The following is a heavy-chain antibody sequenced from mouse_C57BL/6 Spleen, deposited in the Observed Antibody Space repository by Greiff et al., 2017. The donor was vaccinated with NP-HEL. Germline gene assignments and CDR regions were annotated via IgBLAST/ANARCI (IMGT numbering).Heavy chain of an antibody. V-gene: IGHV5-4*01. CDR3: ARGYYGSNLYFDV. D-gene: IGHD1-1*01. CDR1: GFTFSSYA. Sequence: EVQRVESGGGLVKPGGSLKLSCAASGFTFSSYAMSWVRQTPEKRLEWVATISDGGSYTYYPDNVKGRFTISRDNAKNNLYLQMSHLKSEDTAMYYCARGYYGSNLYFDVWGTGTTVTVSS. J-gene: IGHJ1*03. CDR2: ISDGGSYT.